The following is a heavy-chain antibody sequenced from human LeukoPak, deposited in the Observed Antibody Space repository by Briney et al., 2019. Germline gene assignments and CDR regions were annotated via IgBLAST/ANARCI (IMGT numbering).Heavy chain of an antibody. Sequence: SETLSLTCTVSGGSISSYYWSWIRQPPGKGLEWIGEINHSGSTNYNPSLKSRVTISVDTSKNQFSLKLSSVTAADTAVYYCARKGIRYFDLWGRGTLVTVSS. CDR1: GGSISSYY. J-gene: IGHJ2*01. CDR2: INHSGST. V-gene: IGHV4-34*01. CDR3: ARKGIRYFDL. D-gene: IGHD1-14*01.